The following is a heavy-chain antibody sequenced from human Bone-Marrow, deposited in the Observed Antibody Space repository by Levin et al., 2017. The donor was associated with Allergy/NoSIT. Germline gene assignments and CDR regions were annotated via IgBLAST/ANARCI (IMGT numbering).Heavy chain of an antibody. J-gene: IGHJ4*02. Sequence: LSLTCAASGFPFSTYTMNWVRQAPGKGLEWLSYITTSSNTISYVDSVKGRFTLSRDNAKNSLYLQMNHLRDDDTAVYYCVRDYRYAFDYWGQGILVTVSS. CDR1: GFPFSTYT. D-gene: IGHD1-26*01. CDR2: ITTSSNTI. CDR3: VRDYRYAFDY. V-gene: IGHV3-48*02.